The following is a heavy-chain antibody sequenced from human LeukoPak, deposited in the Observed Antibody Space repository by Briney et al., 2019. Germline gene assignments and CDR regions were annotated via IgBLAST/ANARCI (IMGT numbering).Heavy chain of an antibody. CDR3: ARGRIAKIVVVHSFHYGMDV. V-gene: IGHV4-34*01. Sequence: PSETLSLTCDVFGGSFTDYFWTWIRQSPGKGLEWIGEINDYTGNTNYNPSRNSRVSISLEKSKNQFSLELRSVAAADTAVYYCARGRIAKIVVVHSFHYGMDVWGQGTTVTVSS. CDR1: GGSFTDYF. D-gene: IGHD3-22*01. CDR2: INDYTGNT. J-gene: IGHJ6*02.